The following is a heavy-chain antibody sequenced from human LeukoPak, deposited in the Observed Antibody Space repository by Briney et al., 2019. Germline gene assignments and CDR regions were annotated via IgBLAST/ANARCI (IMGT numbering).Heavy chain of an antibody. J-gene: IGHJ4*02. Sequence: GSLRLSCTASGFAFSDYWMSWVRQAPGKGLEWLANINQDGSQTSYVDSVRGRFTVSRDNAKNSLYLQMNSLRADDTAVYYCARGSSPRYSGYDWVYWGRGTLVTVSS. CDR3: ARGSSPRYSGYDWVY. CDR1: GFAFSDYW. V-gene: IGHV3-7*01. D-gene: IGHD5-12*01. CDR2: INQDGSQT.